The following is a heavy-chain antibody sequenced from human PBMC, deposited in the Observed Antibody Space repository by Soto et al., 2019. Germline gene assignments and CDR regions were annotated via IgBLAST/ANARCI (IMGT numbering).Heavy chain of an antibody. CDR2: IYSGGST. CDR1: GFTVSSNY. J-gene: IGHJ4*02. D-gene: IGHD1-26*01. V-gene: IGHV3-53*01. CDR3: ARDLGSGSYYFDY. Sequence: GGSLRLSCAASGFTVSSNYMSWVRQAPGKGLEWVSVIYSGGSTYYADSVKGRFTISRDNSKNTLYLQMNSLRAEDTAVYYCARDLGSGSYYFDYWGQGTLVTVSS.